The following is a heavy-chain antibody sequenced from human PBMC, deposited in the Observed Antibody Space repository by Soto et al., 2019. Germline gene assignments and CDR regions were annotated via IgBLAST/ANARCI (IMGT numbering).Heavy chain of an antibody. CDR3: AKNSGSGRPYYYALDV. D-gene: IGHD3-10*01. J-gene: IGHJ6*02. CDR2: IRGSGDRT. CDR1: GFTFSSYA. V-gene: IGHV3-23*01. Sequence: PGGSLRLSCAASGFTFSSYAMSWVRQAPGKGLEWVSVIRGSGDRTYYADSVEGRFTISRDNSKNTLYLQMNSLRAEDTAVYHCAKNSGSGRPYYYALDVWGQGTTVTVSS.